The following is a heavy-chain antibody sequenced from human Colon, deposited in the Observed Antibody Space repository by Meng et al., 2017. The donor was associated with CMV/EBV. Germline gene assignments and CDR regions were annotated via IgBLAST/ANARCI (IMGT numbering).Heavy chain of an antibody. CDR1: GFTFSSYG. V-gene: IGHV3-21*01. D-gene: IGHD2-15*01. CDR3: ARLVVGDNDYFDY. Sequence: GESLKISCAASGFTFSSYGMNWVRQAPGRGLEWVASIVTTGSAVYYADSVKGRFTISRDNAKNSLYLQMSSLSAEDTAVYYCARLVVGDNDYFDYWGQGTLVTVSS. CDR2: IVTTGSAV. J-gene: IGHJ4*02.